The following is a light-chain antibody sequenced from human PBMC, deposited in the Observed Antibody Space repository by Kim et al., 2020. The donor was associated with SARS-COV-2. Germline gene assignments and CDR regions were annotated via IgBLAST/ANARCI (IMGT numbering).Light chain of an antibody. CDR3: QQYYSSPNT. V-gene: IGKV4-1*01. J-gene: IGKJ2*01. CDR2: WAS. CDR1: QSVFYSSNNKNY. Sequence: DIVMTQSPDSLTVSLGERATINCKSSQSVFYSSNNKNYLAWYQQKPGQPPKLLIYWASTRESGVPDRFSGSGSGTDFTLTISCLQAEDVAVYYCQQYYSSPNTFGQGTKLEIK.